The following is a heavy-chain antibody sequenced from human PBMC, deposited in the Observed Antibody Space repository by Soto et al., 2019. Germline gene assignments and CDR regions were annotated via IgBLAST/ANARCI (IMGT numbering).Heavy chain of an antibody. Sequence: SETLSLTCAVYGGSFSGYYWSWIRQPPGKGLEWIGEINHSGSTNYNPSLKSRVTISVDTSKNQFSLKLSSVTAADTAVYYCARGGWYDSSGYYTFDYWGQGTLVTVSS. CDR2: INHSGST. J-gene: IGHJ4*02. CDR3: ARGGWYDSSGYYTFDY. D-gene: IGHD3-22*01. V-gene: IGHV4-34*01. CDR1: GGSFSGYY.